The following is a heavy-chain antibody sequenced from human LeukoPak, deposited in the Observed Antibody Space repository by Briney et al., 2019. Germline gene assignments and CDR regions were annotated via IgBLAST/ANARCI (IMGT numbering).Heavy chain of an antibody. CDR1: GDSISSGAYY. V-gene: IGHV4-61*08. D-gene: IGHD3-10*01. Sequence: SETLSLTCTVSGDSISSGAYYWSWIRQSPGKGLEWIGYIHTTGTNTYYPSLQSRVTMSIDTSKNLFSLKLSSVTAADTAVYYCARGLLYDLWGRGTLVTVSS. CDR2: IHTTGTN. CDR3: ARGLLYDL. J-gene: IGHJ2*01.